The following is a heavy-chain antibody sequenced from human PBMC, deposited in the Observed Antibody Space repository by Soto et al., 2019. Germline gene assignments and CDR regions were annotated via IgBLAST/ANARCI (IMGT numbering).Heavy chain of an antibody. CDR2: ISAYNGNT. J-gene: IGHJ5*02. V-gene: IGHV1-18*01. D-gene: IGHD3-9*01. CDR1: GYTFTSYG. Sequence: ASVKVSCKASGYTFTSYGISWVRQAPGQGLEWMGWISAYNGNTNYAQKFQGRVTITADKSTNTAYMELSSLRSEDTAVYYCARANRDILTDVNWFDPWGQGTLVTVSS. CDR3: ARANRDILTDVNWFDP.